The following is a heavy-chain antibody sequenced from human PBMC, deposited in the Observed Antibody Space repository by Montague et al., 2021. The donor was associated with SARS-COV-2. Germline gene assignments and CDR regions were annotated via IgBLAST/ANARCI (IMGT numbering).Heavy chain of an antibody. CDR2: ICYSGST. CDR1: GGSISSSSYY. Sequence: SETLSLTCTVSGGSISSSSYYWGWIRQPPGKGLEWIGSICYSGSTYYNPSLKSRVTISVDTSKNQFSLKLSSVTAADTAVYYCASSYYYDSSGYYSHDAFDXWGQGTMVTVSS. D-gene: IGHD3-22*01. V-gene: IGHV4-39*01. CDR3: ASSYYYDSSGYYSHDAFDX. J-gene: IGHJ3*02.